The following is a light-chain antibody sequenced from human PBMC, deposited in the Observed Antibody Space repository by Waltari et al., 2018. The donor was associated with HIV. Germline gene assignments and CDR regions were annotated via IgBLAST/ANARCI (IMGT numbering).Light chain of an antibody. V-gene: IGLV2-14*01. CDR1: SSDVGGYDH. CDR3: TSYTSSGTWV. Sequence: QSALTQPASVSGSPGQSITISCTGTSSDVGGYDHVSWYQQHPGKAPKPMIYEVSNRPSGVSNRFSGSKSANTASLTISGLQAEDEADYYCTSYTSSGTWVFGGGTKLTVL. J-gene: IGLJ3*02. CDR2: EVS.